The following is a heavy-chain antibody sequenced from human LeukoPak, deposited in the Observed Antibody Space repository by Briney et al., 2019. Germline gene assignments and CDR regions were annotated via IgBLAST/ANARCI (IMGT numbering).Heavy chain of an antibody. CDR2: IVVGSGDT. CDR1: GFTFTISA. CDR3: AAVRYYGPGSYSYFHY. V-gene: IGHV1-58*01. J-gene: IGHJ4*02. Sequence: SVKVSFKPSGFTFTISAVQWVRQARGQRLGWIGWIVVGSGDTNYAQKFQERVSITRDMSTSTAYMELSSLRSEDTAVYYCAAVRYYGPGSYSYFHYWGQGTLVTVSS. D-gene: IGHD3-10*01.